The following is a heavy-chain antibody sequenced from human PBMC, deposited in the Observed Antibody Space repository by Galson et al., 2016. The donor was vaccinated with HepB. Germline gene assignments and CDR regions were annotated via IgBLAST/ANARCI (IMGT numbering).Heavy chain of an antibody. D-gene: IGHD3-16*01. CDR3: ATDGIGDYYYGLDV. Sequence: SETLSLTCTVSGGSISSGGYYWSWIRQHPGKGLEWIGFIYYTGTTNYSPSLKSRVSISLDTSKSQFSLRLTSVTPADTAVYFCATDGIGDYYYGLDVWGKGTSVTVSS. V-gene: IGHV4-61*08. CDR1: GGSISSGGYY. J-gene: IGHJ6*04. CDR2: IYYTGTT.